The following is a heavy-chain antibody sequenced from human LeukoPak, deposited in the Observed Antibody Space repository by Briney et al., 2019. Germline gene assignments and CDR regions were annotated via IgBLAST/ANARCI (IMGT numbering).Heavy chain of an antibody. J-gene: IGHJ4*02. V-gene: IGHV1-46*01. CDR3: ARDTLWSGYYEYYFDY. CDR1: GYTFTSYY. D-gene: IGHD3-3*01. CDR2: INPSGGST. Sequence: ASVTVSCKASGYTFTSYYMHRVRQAPGQGLEWMGIINPSGGSTSYAQKFQGRVTMTRDTSTSTVYMELSSLRSEDTAVYYCARDTLWSGYYEYYFDYWGQGTLVTVSS.